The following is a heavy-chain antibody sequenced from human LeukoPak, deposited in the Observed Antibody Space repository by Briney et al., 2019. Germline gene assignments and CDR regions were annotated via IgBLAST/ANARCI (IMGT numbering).Heavy chain of an antibody. V-gene: IGHV1-2*02. D-gene: IGHD3-16*02. CDR3: SRVAFGGVIVVSTLDY. CDR1: GYTFTGYY. J-gene: IGHJ4*02. Sequence: ASVKVSCKASGYTFTGYYMHWVRQAPGQGLEWMGWINPNSGGTNYAQKFQGRVTMTRDTSISTAYMELRSLRSDDTAVYYCSRVAFGGVIVVSTLDYWGQGTLVTVSS. CDR2: INPNSGGT.